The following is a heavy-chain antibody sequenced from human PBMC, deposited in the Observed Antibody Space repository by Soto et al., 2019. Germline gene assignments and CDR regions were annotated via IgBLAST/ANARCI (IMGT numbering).Heavy chain of an antibody. CDR1: GDSIISSDFY. D-gene: IGHD3-3*02. V-gene: IGHV4-39*01. CDR2: IFYLGSS. CDR3: ARHSLALRKNNWFDP. J-gene: IGHJ5*02. Sequence: WVTMSLKCTVSGDSIISSDFYWGWVRQPPGKGLEWIGRIFYLGSSYYNPPLKSRVTMSVDTSKNQFSLRLRSVTAADTALYFCARHSLALRKNNWFDPWGQGIMVTVSS.